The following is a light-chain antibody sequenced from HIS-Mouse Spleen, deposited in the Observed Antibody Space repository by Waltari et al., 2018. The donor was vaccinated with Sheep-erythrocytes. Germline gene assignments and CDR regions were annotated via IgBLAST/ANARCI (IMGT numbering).Light chain of an antibody. CDR3: SSYAGSNNWV. Sequence: QSALTQPPSASGSPGQSVTISCTGTSSDLGGYNSVPWYQQHPGKAPKLMNYEVSKRPSGVPDRFSGSKSGNTASLTVSGLQAEDEADYYCSSYAGSNNWVFGGGTKLTVL. V-gene: IGLV2-8*01. CDR1: SSDLGGYNS. J-gene: IGLJ3*02. CDR2: EVS.